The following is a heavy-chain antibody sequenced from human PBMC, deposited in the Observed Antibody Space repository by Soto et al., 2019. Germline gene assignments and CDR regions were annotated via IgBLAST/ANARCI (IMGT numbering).Heavy chain of an antibody. Sequence: EVQLVESGGGLVQPGGSLRLSCSASGFTFSSYAMHWVRQAPGKGLEYVSAISSDGGCTYYADSVKGRFTISSDNYKNTLYLQMSSLRDEHPAVYSCVKDRVPYYFDSWGQGTLVTVSS. CDR3: VKDRVPYYFDS. V-gene: IGHV3-64D*06. CDR2: ISSDGGCT. J-gene: IGHJ4*02. CDR1: GFTFSSYA.